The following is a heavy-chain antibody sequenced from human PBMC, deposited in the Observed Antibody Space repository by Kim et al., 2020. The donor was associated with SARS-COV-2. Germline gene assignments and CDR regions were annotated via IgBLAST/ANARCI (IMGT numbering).Heavy chain of an antibody. CDR2: IYYSGST. V-gene: IGHV4-39*01. D-gene: IGHD1-7*01. J-gene: IGHJ4*02. CDR1: GGSISSSSYY. Sequence: SETLSLTCTVSGGSISSSSYYWGWIRQPPGKGLEWIGSIYYSGSTYYNPSLKSRVTISVDTSKNQFSLKLSAVTAADTAVYYCARHNWNYDGSHFDYWGQGTLVTVSS. CDR3: ARHNWNYDGSHFDY.